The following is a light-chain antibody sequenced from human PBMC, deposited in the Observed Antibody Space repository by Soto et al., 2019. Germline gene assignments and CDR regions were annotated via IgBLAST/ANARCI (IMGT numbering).Light chain of an antibody. J-gene: IGLJ2*01. V-gene: IGLV1-51*01. CDR2: DND. Sequence: QSLLTQPPSGSAAPGQNVTISCSCSSSNVGNNYVSWYQHIQQTAPKLHIYDNDKRPSGIPDRFSGSTSGTSATLGITGVQTGDEADYFCVTWDSSLSVIVVFGGGTKLTVL. CDR3: VTWDSSLSVIVV. CDR1: SSNVGNNY.